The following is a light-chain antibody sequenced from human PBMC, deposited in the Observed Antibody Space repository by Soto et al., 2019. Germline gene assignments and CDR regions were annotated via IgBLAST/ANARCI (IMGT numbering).Light chain of an antibody. CDR3: QQATISQLT. CDR2: AAS. Sequence: DLQMAQSPSSVSASVGDRVTITCRASQGLTSGLAWYQQKPGKAPKLLIYAASTLQSGVPSRFSGGGSGTDVTLTISSLQPEDFATYYCQQATISQLTFGGGTKVEIK. CDR1: QGLTSG. V-gene: IGKV1-12*01. J-gene: IGKJ4*01.